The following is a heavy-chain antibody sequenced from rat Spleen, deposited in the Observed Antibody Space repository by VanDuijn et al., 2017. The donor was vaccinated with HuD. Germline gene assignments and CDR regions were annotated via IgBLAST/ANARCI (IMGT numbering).Heavy chain of an antibody. Sequence: EVQLVESGGGLVQPGRSLKLSCEVSGFTLSDYNMAWVRQAPRKGLEWVATIIYDGGRTYYRDSVKGRFTISRDNAKNTLYLQMDRLRSEDTATYYCARPTEGIAWFVYWGQGTLVTVSS. D-gene: IGHD1-11*01. CDR2: IIYDGGRT. V-gene: IGHV5S10*01. CDR3: ARPTEGIAWFVY. J-gene: IGHJ3*01. CDR1: GFTLSDYN.